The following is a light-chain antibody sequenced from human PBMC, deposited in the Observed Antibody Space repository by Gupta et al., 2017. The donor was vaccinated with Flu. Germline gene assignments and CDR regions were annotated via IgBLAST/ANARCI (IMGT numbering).Light chain of an antibody. Sequence: DIQMTQSPSSLSASVRDRVTITCQASQDISNCLNWYQQKPGKAPKLLIYDASNLEIGVPSRFSGSGSGTDFTFTISSLQPEDIATYYCQQGGNLPLTFGHGTKVDIK. CDR2: DAS. V-gene: IGKV1-33*01. J-gene: IGKJ3*01. CDR3: QQGGNLPLT. CDR1: QDISNC.